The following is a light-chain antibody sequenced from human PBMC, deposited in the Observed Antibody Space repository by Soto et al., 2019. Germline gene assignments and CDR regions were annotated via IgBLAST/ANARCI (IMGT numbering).Light chain of an antibody. CDR3: QSYDSSLSVSYV. V-gene: IGLV1-40*01. CDR1: SCQIGAGYD. Sequence: QSVLTQPPSVSGTPGQRVTISCTGSSCQIGAGYDVHWYQPRPGTAPKLLIYGNKNRPSGVPDRFSGSKSGTSGSLAITGLQAEDEADYYSQSYDSSLSVSYVFGTGTNVTVL. CDR2: GNK. J-gene: IGLJ1*01.